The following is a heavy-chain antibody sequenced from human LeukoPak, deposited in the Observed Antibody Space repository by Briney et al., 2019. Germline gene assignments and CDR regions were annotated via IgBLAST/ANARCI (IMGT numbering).Heavy chain of an antibody. Sequence: GGSLRLSCAASGFISSNYWMNWVRQAPGKGLEWVANIKEDGGEKYYVDSVKGRFTISRDNAKNSVYLQMNSLRDEDTAVYYCARAPGHSGSPWGQGTLVTVSS. CDR2: IKEDGGEK. V-gene: IGHV3-7*01. CDR3: ARAPGHSGSP. D-gene: IGHD1-26*01. J-gene: IGHJ5*02. CDR1: GFISSNYW.